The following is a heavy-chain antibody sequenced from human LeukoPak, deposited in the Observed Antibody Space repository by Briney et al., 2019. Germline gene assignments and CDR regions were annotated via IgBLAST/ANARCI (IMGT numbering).Heavy chain of an antibody. CDR1: GDSISSRTYY. CDR2: IWNSGST. V-gene: IGHV4-31*03. CDR3: ARGVSSTFPNWFDP. D-gene: IGHD6-6*01. J-gene: IGHJ5*02. Sequence: ALSLACSVSGDSISSRTYYWTWIRPHPEKGLEWIGYIWNSGSTNYNPSLKSRATISVDTSKNQFSLKLTSVTAADTAIYYCARGVSSTFPNWFDPWGQGILVIVSS.